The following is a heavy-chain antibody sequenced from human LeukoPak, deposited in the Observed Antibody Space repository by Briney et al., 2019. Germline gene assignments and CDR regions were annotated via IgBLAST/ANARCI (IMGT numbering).Heavy chain of an antibody. CDR1: GGSFSGYY. Sequence: SETLSLTCAVYGGSFSGYYWSWIRQPPGKGLEWIGEINHSGSTNYNPSLKSRVTISVDTSKNQFYLKLSSVTAADTAVYYCARGHLTFYCSSTSCPYFDYWGQGTLVTVFS. CDR3: ARGHLTFYCSSTSCPYFDY. J-gene: IGHJ4*02. CDR2: INHSGST. V-gene: IGHV4-34*01. D-gene: IGHD2-2*01.